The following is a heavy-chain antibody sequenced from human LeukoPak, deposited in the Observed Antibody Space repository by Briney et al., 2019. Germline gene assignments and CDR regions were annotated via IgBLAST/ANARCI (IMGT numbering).Heavy chain of an antibody. V-gene: IGHV4-4*07. CDR3: ARATMITFGGVTYYYYYMDV. CDR2: IYTSGST. D-gene: IGHD3-16*01. Sequence: SETLSLTCTVSGGSISSYYWSWIRQPAGKGLEWIGRIYTSGSTNYNPSLKSRVTMSVDTSKNQFSLKLSSVTAADTAVYYCARATMITFGGVTYYYYYMDVWGKGTTVTVSS. CDR1: GGSISSYY. J-gene: IGHJ6*03.